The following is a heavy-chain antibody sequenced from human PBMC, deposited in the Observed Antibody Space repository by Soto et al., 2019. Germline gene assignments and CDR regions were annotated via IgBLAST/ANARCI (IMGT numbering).Heavy chain of an antibody. CDR3: AVTYYYGSGSYGGNAFDI. Sequence: QVQLVQSGAEVKKPGASVKVSCKASGYTFTSYDINWVRQATGQGLEWMGWMNPNSGNTGYAQKFQGRVTMTRNTAISTAYMELSRLRSEDTAVYYCAVTYYYGSGSYGGNAFDIWGQGTMVTVSS. CDR1: GYTFTSYD. CDR2: MNPNSGNT. J-gene: IGHJ3*02. V-gene: IGHV1-8*01. D-gene: IGHD3-10*01.